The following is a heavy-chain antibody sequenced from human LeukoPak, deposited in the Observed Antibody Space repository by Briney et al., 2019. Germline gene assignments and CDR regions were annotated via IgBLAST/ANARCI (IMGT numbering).Heavy chain of an antibody. J-gene: IGHJ4*02. CDR3: ARAARPRYCSSTSCYVGYFDY. CDR2: ISSSGSTI. D-gene: IGHD2-2*01. V-gene: IGHV3-11*01. Sequence: GGSLRLSCAASGFTFSDYYMSWIRQAPGKGLEWVSYISSSGSTIYYADSVKGRFTISRDNAKNPLYLQMNSLRAEDTAVYYCARAARPRYCSSTSCYVGYFDYWGQGTLVTVSS. CDR1: GFTFSDYY.